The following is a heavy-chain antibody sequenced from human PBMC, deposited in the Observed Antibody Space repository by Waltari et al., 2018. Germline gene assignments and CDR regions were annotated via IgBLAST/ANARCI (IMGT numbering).Heavy chain of an antibody. CDR1: GFTFSSYG. CDR2: ISYDGSNK. Sequence: QVQLVESGGGVVQPGRSLRLSCAASGFTFSSYGMHWVRQAPGKGLEWVAVISYDGSNKYYADSVKGRFTISRDNSKNTLYLQMNSLRAEDTAVYYCAKDTIGKLRGYNNSPNHIGILDYWGQGTTVTVSS. J-gene: IGHJ4*03. D-gene: IGHD3-9*01. V-gene: IGHV3-30*18. CDR3: AKDTIGKLRGYNNSPNHIGILDY.